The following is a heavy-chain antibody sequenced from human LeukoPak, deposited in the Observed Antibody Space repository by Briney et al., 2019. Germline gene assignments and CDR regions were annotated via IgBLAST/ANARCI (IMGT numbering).Heavy chain of an antibody. Sequence: PGRSLRLSCAASGFTFDDYAMHWVRQAPGKGLEWVSGISWNSGSIGYADSVKGRFTISRDNAKNSLYLQMNSLRAEDTALYYCAKDFWSAPRNWFDPWGQGTLVTVSS. J-gene: IGHJ5*02. V-gene: IGHV3-9*01. CDR1: GFTFDDYA. D-gene: IGHD3-3*01. CDR2: ISWNSGSI. CDR3: AKDFWSAPRNWFDP.